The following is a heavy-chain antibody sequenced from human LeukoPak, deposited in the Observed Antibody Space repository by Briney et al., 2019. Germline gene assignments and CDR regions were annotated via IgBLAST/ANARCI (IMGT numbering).Heavy chain of an antibody. Sequence: GGSLRLSCTASGLTFGDYAMSWVRQAPGKGLEWVGFIRSKAYGGTTEYAASVKGRFTISRDDSKSIAYLQMNSLKTEDTAVYYCTRLMRLDAFDIWGQGTMVTVSS. CDR1: GLTFGDYA. J-gene: IGHJ3*02. CDR2: IRSKAYGGTT. V-gene: IGHV3-49*04. CDR3: TRLMRLDAFDI.